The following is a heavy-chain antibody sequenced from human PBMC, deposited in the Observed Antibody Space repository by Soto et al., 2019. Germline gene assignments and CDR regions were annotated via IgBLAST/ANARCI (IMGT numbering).Heavy chain of an antibody. CDR1: GDSISSTFW. CDR3: ARLSSDYGDYYFDY. J-gene: IGHJ4*02. CDR2: VYHSGST. Sequence: SETLSLTCAVSGDSISSTFWWTWVRQPPGKGLEWIGEVYHSGSTRYNPSLKSRVTISVDTSKNQFSLKLNSVTAADTAVYYCARLSSDYGDYYFDYWGQGTLVTVPQ. V-gene: IGHV4-4*02. D-gene: IGHD4-17*01.